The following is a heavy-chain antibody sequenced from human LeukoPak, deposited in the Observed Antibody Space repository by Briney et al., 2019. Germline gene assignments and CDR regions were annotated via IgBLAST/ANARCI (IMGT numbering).Heavy chain of an antibody. J-gene: IGHJ4*02. CDR1: GFTVGNYA. Sequence: GGSLRLFCAASGFTVGNYALSWVRQAPGKGLEWVSVINSDGSAYYADSVKGRFTISRDNSKNTLYLQINSLRAEDTAVYYCARLAGGSSGPLDYWGQGTLVTVSS. CDR3: ARLAGGSSGPLDY. V-gene: IGHV3-66*01. CDR2: INSDGSA. D-gene: IGHD3-22*01.